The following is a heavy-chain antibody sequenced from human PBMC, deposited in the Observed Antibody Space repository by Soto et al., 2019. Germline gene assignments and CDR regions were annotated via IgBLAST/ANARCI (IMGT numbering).Heavy chain of an antibody. Sequence: PSETLSLTCAVYGGSFSGYYWSWIRQPPGKGLEWIGEINHSGSTNYNPSLKSRVTISVDTSKNQFSLKLSSVTAADTAVYYCARVKTFWSGYSPFDYWGQGTLVTVSS. J-gene: IGHJ4*02. CDR1: GGSFSGYY. D-gene: IGHD3-3*01. V-gene: IGHV4-34*01. CDR3: ARVKTFWSGYSPFDY. CDR2: INHSGST.